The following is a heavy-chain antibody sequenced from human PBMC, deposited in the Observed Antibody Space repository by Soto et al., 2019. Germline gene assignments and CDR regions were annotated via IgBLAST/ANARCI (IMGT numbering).Heavy chain of an antibody. CDR3: TTDVDAWYYFDY. Sequence: GGSLRLSCAASGFTFSNAWMSWVRQAPGKGLEWVGRIKSKTDGGTTDYAAPVKGRFTISRDDSKNTLYLQMNSLKTEDTAVYYCTTDVDAWYYFDYWGQGTLVTVSS. V-gene: IGHV3-15*01. CDR2: IKSKTDGGTT. J-gene: IGHJ4*02. CDR1: GFTFSNAW. D-gene: IGHD2-21*01.